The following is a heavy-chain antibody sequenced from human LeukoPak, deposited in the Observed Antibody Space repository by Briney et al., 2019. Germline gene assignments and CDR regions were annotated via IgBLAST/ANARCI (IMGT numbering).Heavy chain of an antibody. D-gene: IGHD5-18*01. J-gene: IGHJ5*02. V-gene: IGHV1-46*01. CDR1: GYTFTSYY. Sequence: ASVTVSCKASGYTFTSYYMHWVRQAPGQGLEWMGIINPSGGSTSYAQKFQGRITMTRDMSTSTVYMELSSLRSEDTAVYYCARALPHRRLMDTTMEQHWFDTWGQGTLVTVSS. CDR2: INPSGGST. CDR3: ARALPHRRLMDTTMEQHWFDT.